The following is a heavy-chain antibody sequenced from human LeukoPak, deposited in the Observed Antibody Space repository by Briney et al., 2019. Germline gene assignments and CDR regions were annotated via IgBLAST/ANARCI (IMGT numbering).Heavy chain of an antibody. Sequence: GGPLRLSCAATGFTFSSYEMNWVRQAPGKGLEWVSFISISGSTIYYADSVKGRFTISRDNAKNSLYLQMNSLRAEDTAVYYCARTVAGLPLDAFDIWGQGTMVTVSS. J-gene: IGHJ3*02. CDR3: ARTVAGLPLDAFDI. CDR2: ISISGSTI. V-gene: IGHV3-48*03. CDR1: GFTFSSYE. D-gene: IGHD6-19*01.